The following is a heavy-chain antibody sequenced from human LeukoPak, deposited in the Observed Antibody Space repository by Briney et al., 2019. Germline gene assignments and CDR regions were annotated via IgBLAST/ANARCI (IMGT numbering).Heavy chain of an antibody. D-gene: IGHD2-8*01. V-gene: IGHV3-23*01. Sequence: VRQAXXXXLEFVSGIYENGGTTYYXDSVKGRFSISRDNSKNTLYLQMNSLRAEDTAVYYCAKNLPPFTNVLSYTGPPDYYYYGMDVWGQGTTVTVSS. CDR2: IYENGGTT. J-gene: IGHJ6*02. CDR3: AKNLPPFTNVLSYTGPPDYYYYGMDV.